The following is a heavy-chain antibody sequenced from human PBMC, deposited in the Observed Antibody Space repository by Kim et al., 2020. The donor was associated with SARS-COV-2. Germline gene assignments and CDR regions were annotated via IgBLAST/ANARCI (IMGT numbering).Heavy chain of an antibody. V-gene: IGHV1-46*01. Sequence: ASVKVSCKASGYTFTSYYMHWVRQAPGQGLEWMGIINPSGGSTSYAQKFQGRVTMTRDTSTSTVYMELSSLRSEDTAVYYCAREDKQPYNTNYDILTGPLSTYYYYYYSYMDVWGKGTTVTVSS. CDR1: GYTFTSYY. D-gene: IGHD3-9*01. CDR3: AREDKQPYNTNYDILTGPLSTYYYYYYSYMDV. J-gene: IGHJ6*03. CDR2: INPSGGST.